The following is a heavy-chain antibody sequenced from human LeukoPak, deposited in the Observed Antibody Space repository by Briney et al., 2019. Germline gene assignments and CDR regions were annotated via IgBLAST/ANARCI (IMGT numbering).Heavy chain of an antibody. Sequence: GGSLRLSCAASGLTFSDYAMNWVRQAPGKGLEWVSGIRNSASHVYYTYYADSVKGRFTISRDNSKNTLYLQMDNLRAEDTAVYYCASPPQGGSWYVPDSWGQGTLVTVSS. CDR2: IRNSASHVYYT. CDR1: GLTFSDYA. D-gene: IGHD3-10*01. J-gene: IGHJ4*02. CDR3: ASPPQGGSWYVPDS. V-gene: IGHV3-23*01.